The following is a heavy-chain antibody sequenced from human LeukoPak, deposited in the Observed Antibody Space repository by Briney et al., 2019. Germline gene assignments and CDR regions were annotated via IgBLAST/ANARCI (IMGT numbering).Heavy chain of an antibody. V-gene: IGHV3-30*14. CDR1: GFTFSSYA. CDR2: ISYDGSNK. J-gene: IGHJ5*02. Sequence: GRSLRLSCAASGFTFSSYAMHWVRQAPGKGLEWVAVISYDGSNKYYADSVKGRFTIPRDNSKNTLYLQMNSLRAEDTAVYYCTLVPPNPWGQGTLVTVSS. D-gene: IGHD2-2*01. CDR3: TLVPPNP.